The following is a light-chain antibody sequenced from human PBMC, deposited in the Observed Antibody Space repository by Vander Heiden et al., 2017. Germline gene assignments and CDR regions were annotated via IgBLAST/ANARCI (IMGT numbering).Light chain of an antibody. CDR2: AAS. V-gene: IGKV1-39*01. CDR1: QSSSSY. Sequence: DSQMTQTPYSLSASVGDRVTLTCLASQSSSSYLNWYQQKPGKAPQLLIYAASSLQSGVPSRFSGSGSGTDFTLNISSLQPEDVATYYCLQGYSTPFTFGPGTRLEIK. CDR3: LQGYSTPFT. J-gene: IGKJ5*01.